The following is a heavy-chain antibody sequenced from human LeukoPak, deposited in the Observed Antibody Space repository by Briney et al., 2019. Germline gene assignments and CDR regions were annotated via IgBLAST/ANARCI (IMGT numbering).Heavy chain of an antibody. D-gene: IGHD5-24*01. CDR1: GFTFSSYA. CDR3: AKDKGIDGAEVFDY. V-gene: IGHV3-30-3*01. CDR2: ISYDGSNK. J-gene: IGHJ4*02. Sequence: PGRSLRLSCAASGFTFSSYAMHWVRQAPGKGLEWVAVISYDGSNKYYADSVKGRFTISRDNAKNTLYLQMNSLRAEDTAVYYCAKDKGIDGAEVFDYWGQGTLVTVSS.